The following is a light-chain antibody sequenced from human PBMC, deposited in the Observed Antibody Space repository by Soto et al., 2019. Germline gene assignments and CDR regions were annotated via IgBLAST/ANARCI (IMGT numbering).Light chain of an antibody. CDR1: QSILYSSSNKNY. J-gene: IGKJ4*01. CDR3: QQYYIPPLT. CDR2: WAS. V-gene: IGKV4-1*01. Sequence: DIVMTQSPDSLAVSLGERATINCKSSQSILYSSSNKNYLAWYQQKPRQPPKLLMYWASTRESGVPDRFSGSGSGTDFTLTISSLQAEDVAVYYCQQYYIPPLTFGGGTKVDIK.